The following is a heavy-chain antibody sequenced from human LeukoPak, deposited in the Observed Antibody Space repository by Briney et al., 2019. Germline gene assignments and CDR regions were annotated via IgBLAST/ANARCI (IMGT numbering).Heavy chain of an antibody. CDR1: GGTFSSYA. D-gene: IGHD3-10*01. CDR3: ARDLLSGGSGSYKPYYYYYYGMDV. CDR2: IIPIFGIA. Sequence: ASVKVSCKASGGTFSSYAISWVRQAPGQGLERKGRIIPIFGIANYAQKFQGRVTITADKSTSTAYMELSSLRSEDTAVYYCARDLLSGGSGSYKPYYYYYYGMDVWGQGTTVSVSS. J-gene: IGHJ6*02. V-gene: IGHV1-69*04.